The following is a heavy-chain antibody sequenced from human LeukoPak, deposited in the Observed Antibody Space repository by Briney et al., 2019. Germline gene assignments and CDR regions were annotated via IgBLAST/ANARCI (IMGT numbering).Heavy chain of an antibody. D-gene: IGHD3-22*01. V-gene: IGHV3-74*01. CDR2: INSDGRST. CDR3: ARVLSGSWDWFDP. J-gene: IGHJ5*02. CDR1: GFTFNNFW. Sequence: GGSLRLSCAASGFTFNNFWMHWVRHAPGKGLVWISRINSDGRSTNYADSVKGRFNISRDNAKNTVYLQMNSLRAEDTAVYYCARVLSGSWDWFDPWGQGTLVTVSS.